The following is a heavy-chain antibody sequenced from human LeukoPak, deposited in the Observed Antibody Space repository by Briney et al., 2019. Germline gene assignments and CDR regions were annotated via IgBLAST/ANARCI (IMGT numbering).Heavy chain of an antibody. D-gene: IGHD4-17*01. CDR2: ISSSGSTI. Sequence: GGSLRLSCAASGFTFSDYYMSWIRQAPGKGLEWVSYISSSGSTIYYADSVKGRFTISRDSAKNSLYLQMNSLRAEDTAVYYCARDDDYGDSPLDYWGQGTLVTVSS. V-gene: IGHV3-11*04. J-gene: IGHJ4*02. CDR1: GFTFSDYY. CDR3: ARDDDYGDSPLDY.